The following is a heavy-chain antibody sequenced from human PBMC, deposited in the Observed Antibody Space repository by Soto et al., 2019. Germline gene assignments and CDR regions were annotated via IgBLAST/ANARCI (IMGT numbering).Heavy chain of an antibody. Sequence: EVQLLESGGGLVQPGGSLRLSCAASGFTFSTYVMRWVRQAPGKGLEWVSAITGSGGSTYYADSVKGRFTISRDNSKNTLYLQKNSLSAEDTAVYYCASHPCSSTSCKYFQHWGQGTLVTVSS. J-gene: IGHJ1*01. CDR3: ASHPCSSTSCKYFQH. V-gene: IGHV3-23*01. D-gene: IGHD2-2*01. CDR2: ITGSGGST. CDR1: GFTFSTYV.